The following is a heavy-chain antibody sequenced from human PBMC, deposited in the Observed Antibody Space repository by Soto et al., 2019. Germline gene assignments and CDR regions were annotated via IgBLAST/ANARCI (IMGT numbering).Heavy chain of an antibody. CDR2: ISAYNGNT. Sequence: QVQLVHSGAEVQKPGASVKVSCKASGYTFNSYGISWVRQAPGQVLEWMRWISAYNGNTNYAQKLQGRVTMTTDTSPSTAYMELSSLRSDDTAVYYWASGPDGEYWGHGYLVTVSS. CDR1: GYTFNSYG. CDR3: ASGPDGEY. J-gene: IGHJ4*01. V-gene: IGHV1-18*01.